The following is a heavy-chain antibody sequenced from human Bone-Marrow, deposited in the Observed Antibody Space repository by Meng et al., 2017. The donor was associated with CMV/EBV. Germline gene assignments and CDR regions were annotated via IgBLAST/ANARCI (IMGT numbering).Heavy chain of an antibody. D-gene: IGHD5-18*01. CDR3: ARVRLKPTAFFDY. V-gene: IGHV3-21*01. J-gene: IGHJ4*02. CDR1: RFTFSGYN. Sequence: GGSLRLSCAASRFTFSGYNMNWVRQAPGKGLEWVSSISSSSSYIYYADSVKGRFTISRDNAKNSLYLQMNSLRAEDTAVYYCARVRLKPTAFFDYWGQGPRVTSSS. CDR2: ISSSSSYI.